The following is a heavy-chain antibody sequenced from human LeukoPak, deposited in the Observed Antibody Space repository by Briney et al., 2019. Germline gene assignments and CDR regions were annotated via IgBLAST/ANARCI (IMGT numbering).Heavy chain of an antibody. J-gene: IGHJ5*02. V-gene: IGHV4-30-2*01. Sequence: SQTLSLTCAVSGGSISSGGYSWSWIRQPPGKGLEWIGYIYHSGSTYYNPSLKSRVTISVDRSKNQFSLKLSSVTAADTAVYYCARGRRHWFDPWGQGTLVTSPQ. CDR3: ARGRRHWFDP. CDR1: GGSISSGGYS. CDR2: IYHSGST.